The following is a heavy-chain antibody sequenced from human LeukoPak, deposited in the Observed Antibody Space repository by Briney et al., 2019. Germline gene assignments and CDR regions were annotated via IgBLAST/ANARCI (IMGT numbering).Heavy chain of an antibody. V-gene: IGHV4-4*02. D-gene: IGHD5-18*01. Sequence: SETLSLTCAVSGGSISRGYWWSWVRQPPGQGLEWIGEIHHSGGTNYNPSLKSRVTISADTSKNQFSLKLSSVTAADTALYYCAKTDTAMIKGYFDHWGQGTLVTVSS. J-gene: IGHJ4*02. CDR1: GGSISRGYW. CDR2: IHHSGGT. CDR3: AKTDTAMIKGYFDH.